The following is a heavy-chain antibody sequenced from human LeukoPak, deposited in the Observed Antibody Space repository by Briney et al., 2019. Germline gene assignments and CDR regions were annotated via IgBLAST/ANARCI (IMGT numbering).Heavy chain of an antibody. Sequence: SQTLSLTCTVSGGSISSGGYYWSWIRQHPGKGLEWIGYIYYSGSTYYNPSLKSRVTISVDTSKNQFSLKLTSVIAADTAVYYCARAHYYDSSGYLFDYWGQGTLVTVSS. D-gene: IGHD3-22*01. CDR2: IYYSGST. CDR1: GGSISSGGYY. CDR3: ARAHYYDSSGYLFDY. J-gene: IGHJ4*02. V-gene: IGHV4-31*03.